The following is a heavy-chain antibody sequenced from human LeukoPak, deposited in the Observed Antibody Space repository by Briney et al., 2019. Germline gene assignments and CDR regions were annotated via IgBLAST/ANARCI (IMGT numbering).Heavy chain of an antibody. CDR3: ARDHSSGWGGNLLDY. Sequence: GASVRVSSKASGYTFTSYGISWVRQAPGQGLEWMGWISAYNGNTNYPQKLQGRVTMTTDTSTSTAYMELRRMRSDDTAVYYCARDHSSGWGGNLLDYWGQGTLVTVSS. D-gene: IGHD6-19*01. V-gene: IGHV1-18*01. CDR1: GYTFTSYG. CDR2: ISAYNGNT. J-gene: IGHJ4*02.